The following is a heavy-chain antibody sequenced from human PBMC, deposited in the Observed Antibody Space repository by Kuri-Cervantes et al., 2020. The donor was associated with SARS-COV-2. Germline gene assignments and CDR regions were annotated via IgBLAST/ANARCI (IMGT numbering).Heavy chain of an antibody. J-gene: IGHJ6*03. V-gene: IGHV4-59*12. Sequence: ESLKISCTVSGGSISSYYWSWIRQPPGKGLEWIGYIYYSGSTNYNPSLKSRVTISVDTSKNQFSLKLSSVTAADTAVYYCASRNDDFWSGPPYYYYYMDVWGKGTTVTVSS. CDR3: ASRNDDFWSGPPYYYYYMDV. CDR2: IYYSGST. D-gene: IGHD3-3*01. CDR1: GGSISSYY.